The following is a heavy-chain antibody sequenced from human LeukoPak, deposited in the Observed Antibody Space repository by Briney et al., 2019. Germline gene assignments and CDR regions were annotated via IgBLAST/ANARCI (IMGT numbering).Heavy chain of an antibody. CDR1: GGSITSYY. CDR3: ARHGRNSGAPNY. J-gene: IGHJ4*02. V-gene: IGHV4-59*08. D-gene: IGHD6-19*01. Sequence: SETLSLTCTVSGGSITSYYWSWIRQPPGKGLEWVGYIFYSGSTSYNPSLKSRVTISVDTSKNQFSLNLSSVTAADTAMYYCARHGRNSGAPNYWGQGTLVTVSS. CDR2: IFYSGST.